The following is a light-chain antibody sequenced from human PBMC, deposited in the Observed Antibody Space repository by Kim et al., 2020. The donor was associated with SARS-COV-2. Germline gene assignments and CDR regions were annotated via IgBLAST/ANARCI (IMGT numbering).Light chain of an antibody. CDR1: SGSIASNY. CDR2: EDN. Sequence: GQTVTISCTRSSGSIASNYVQWYQQRPGSAPTTVIYEDNQRPSGVPDRFSGSIDSSSNSASLTIAGLKTEDEADYYCQSYDSSNQVFGGGTQLTV. CDR3: QSYDSSNQV. V-gene: IGLV6-57*03. J-gene: IGLJ3*02.